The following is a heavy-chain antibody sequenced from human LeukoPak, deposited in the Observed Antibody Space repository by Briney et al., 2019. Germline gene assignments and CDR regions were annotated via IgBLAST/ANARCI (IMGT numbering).Heavy chain of an antibody. CDR3: ARERRYCSGGSCYTPSGGMDV. Sequence: ASVKVSCKASGYTFSGAYMHWVRQAPGQGLEWMGRIDPNTGGTGYAQKFHDRVTMTTDTSTSTAYMELRSLRSDDTAVYYCARERRYCSGGSCYTPSGGMDVWGQGTTVTVSS. D-gene: IGHD2-15*01. V-gene: IGHV1-2*02. CDR1: GYTFSGAY. CDR2: IDPNTGGT. J-gene: IGHJ6*02.